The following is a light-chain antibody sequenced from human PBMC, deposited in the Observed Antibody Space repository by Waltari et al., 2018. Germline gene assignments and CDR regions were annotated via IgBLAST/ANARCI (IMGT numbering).Light chain of an antibody. V-gene: IGKV4-1*01. CDR1: RSILSSANNKNY. CDR3: QEYYTIPPWA. Sequence: DFVMTQSPDSLAMSLGERATINCRSSRSILSSANNKNYLGWYPKKPGPPPKLLFYWASTRQSGVPDRFSASGSGTDFSLTISSLQAEDVAVYYCQEYYTIPPWAFGQGTKVEIK. CDR2: WAS. J-gene: IGKJ1*01.